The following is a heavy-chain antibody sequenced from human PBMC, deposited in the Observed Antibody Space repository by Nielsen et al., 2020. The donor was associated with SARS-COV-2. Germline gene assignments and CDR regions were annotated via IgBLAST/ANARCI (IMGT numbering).Heavy chain of an antibody. D-gene: IGHD2-21*02. J-gene: IGHJ6*02. Sequence: SDTLSLTCTVSGGSISSYYWSWIRQPPGKGLEWIGYIYYSGSTNYNPSLKSRVTISVDTSKNQFSLKLSSVTAADTAVYYCARDRVAVTNRYYYYYGMDVWGQGTTVTVSS. CDR2: IYYSGST. CDR1: GGSISSYY. V-gene: IGHV4-59*01. CDR3: ARDRVAVTNRYYYYYGMDV.